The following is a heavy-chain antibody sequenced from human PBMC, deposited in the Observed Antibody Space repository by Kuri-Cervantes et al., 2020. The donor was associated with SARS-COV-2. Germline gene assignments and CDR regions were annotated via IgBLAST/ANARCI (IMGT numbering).Heavy chain of an antibody. CDR2: FDTEQREI. J-gene: IGHJ3*01. V-gene: IGHV1-24*01. D-gene: IGHD5-18*01. Sequence: VPVSSKVSGNTPTELTLHWVRQAPGKGRDWMGCFDTEQREIIYAQRFQGRVSMTEDTSKDTAYMELSSLSSEDTAVYYCATEGYSIIIWAFAHWGQGTKVTVSS. CDR1: GNTPTELT. CDR3: ATEGYSIIIWAFAH.